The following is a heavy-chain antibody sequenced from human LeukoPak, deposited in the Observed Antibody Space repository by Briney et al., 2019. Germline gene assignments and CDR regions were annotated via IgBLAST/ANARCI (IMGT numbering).Heavy chain of an antibody. J-gene: IGHJ5*02. V-gene: IGHV3-23*01. CDR3: ARVNGGVYGGAAADT. Sequence: GGSLRLSCAASGFTFSSYGMSWVRQAPGKGLEWVSAISGSGGSTYYADSVKGRFTISRDNSKNTLYLQMNSLRAEDTAVYYCARVNGGVYGGAAADTWGQGTLVTVSS. D-gene: IGHD6-13*01. CDR2: ISGSGGST. CDR1: GFTFSSYG.